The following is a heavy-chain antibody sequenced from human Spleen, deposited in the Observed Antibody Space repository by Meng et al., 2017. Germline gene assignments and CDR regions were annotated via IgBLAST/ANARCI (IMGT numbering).Heavy chain of an antibody. CDR3: ARQSSNWSGYGMDV. CDR1: GYTFTSYA. V-gene: IGHV1-3*01. J-gene: IGHJ6*02. D-gene: IGHD6-13*01. Sequence: ASVKVSCKASGYTFTSYAMHWVRQAPGQRLEWMGWINAGNDNTKYSQKFQGRVTITRDTSASTAYMELSSLRSKDTAVYYCARQSSNWSGYGMDVWGQGTTVTVSS. CDR2: INAGNDNT.